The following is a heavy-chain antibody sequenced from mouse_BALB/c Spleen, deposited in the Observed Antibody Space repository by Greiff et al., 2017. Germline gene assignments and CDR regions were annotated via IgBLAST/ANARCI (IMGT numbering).Heavy chain of an antibody. J-gene: IGHJ3*01. CDR3: ARRGITTGFAY. Sequence: VQVVESGAELVKPGASVKLSCKTSGYTFTSYWIQWVKQRPGQGLEWIGYINPSTGYTEYNQKFKDKATLTADKSSSTAYMQLSSLTSEDSAVYYCARRGITTGFAYWGQGTLVTVSA. CDR2: INPSTGYT. D-gene: IGHD2-4*01. V-gene: IGHV1-7*01. CDR1: GYTFTSYW.